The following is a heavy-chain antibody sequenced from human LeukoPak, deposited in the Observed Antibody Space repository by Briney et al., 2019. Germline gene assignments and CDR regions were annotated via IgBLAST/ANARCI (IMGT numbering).Heavy chain of an antibody. D-gene: IGHD6-6*01. CDR1: GFFFSDYY. CDR3: ARDLGSTSCFDY. CDR2: ISSSGNTI. Sequence: GGSLRLSCAASGFFFSDYYMSWIRQAPGKGLEWVSYISSSGNTIYYTDSVKGRFTISRDNAKNSLFLQMNSLRVEDTAVYYCARDLGSTSCFDYWGQGTLVTVSS. V-gene: IGHV3-11*04. J-gene: IGHJ4*02.